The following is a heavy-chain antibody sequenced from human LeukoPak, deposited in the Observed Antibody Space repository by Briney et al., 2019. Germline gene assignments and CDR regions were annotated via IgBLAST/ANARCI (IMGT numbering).Heavy chain of an antibody. V-gene: IGHV3-7*01. CDR2: IKHNGSEN. D-gene: IGHD3-10*01. J-gene: IGHJ4*02. Sequence: GGSLRLSCAASGFTFSSYWMSWVRQAPGKGLEWVATIKHNGSENFYVDSVKGRLAISRDTAKNSLYLQMNSLRAEDTAVYYCARVAYGSGSFYKGLSDYWGQGTLVTVSS. CDR3: ARVAYGSGSFYKGLSDY. CDR1: GFTFSSYW.